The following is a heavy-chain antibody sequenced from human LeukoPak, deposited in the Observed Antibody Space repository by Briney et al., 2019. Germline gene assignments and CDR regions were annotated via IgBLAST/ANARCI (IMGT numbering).Heavy chain of an antibody. CDR3: TTDGLRYFDWLPHPFDY. Sequence: GGSLRLSCAASGFTFSNAWMSWVRQAPGKGLEWVGRIKSKTDGGTTDYAAPVKGRFTISRDDSKNTLYLQMNSLKTEDTAVYYCTTDGLRYFDWLPHPFDYWGQGTLVIVSS. V-gene: IGHV3-15*01. CDR2: IKSKTDGGTT. J-gene: IGHJ4*02. CDR1: GFTFSNAW. D-gene: IGHD3-9*01.